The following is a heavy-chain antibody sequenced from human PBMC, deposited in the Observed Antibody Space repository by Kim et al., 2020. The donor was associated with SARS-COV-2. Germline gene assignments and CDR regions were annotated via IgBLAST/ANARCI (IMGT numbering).Heavy chain of an antibody. Sequence: TNYAQKLQGRVTMTTDTSTSTAYMELRSLRSDDTAVYYCARDQPDSSSWTWGQGTLVTVSS. CDR2: T. D-gene: IGHD6-13*01. J-gene: IGHJ4*02. CDR3: ARDQPDSSSWT. V-gene: IGHV1-18*01.